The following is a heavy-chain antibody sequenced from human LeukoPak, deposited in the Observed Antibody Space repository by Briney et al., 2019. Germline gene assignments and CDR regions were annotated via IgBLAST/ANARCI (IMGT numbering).Heavy chain of an antibody. V-gene: IGHV3-30*02. J-gene: IGHJ4*02. CDR3: AREAFSGWPDYFDY. CDR2: IRYDGSNK. Sequence: GGSLRLSCAASGFTFSSYGMHWVRQAPGKGLEWVAFIRYDGSNKYYADPVKGRFTISRDNSKNTLYLQMNSLRAEDTAVYYCAREAFSGWPDYFDYWGQGTLVTISS. D-gene: IGHD6-19*01. CDR1: GFTFSSYG.